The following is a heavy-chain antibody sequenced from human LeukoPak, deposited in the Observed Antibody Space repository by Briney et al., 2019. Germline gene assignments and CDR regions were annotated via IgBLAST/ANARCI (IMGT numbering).Heavy chain of an antibody. CDR2: IDTSGST. D-gene: IGHD2-2*01. CDR1: GGSISSFY. J-gene: IGHJ4*02. CDR3: ARGLVVPAAFDY. Sequence: PSETLYLTRTVSGGSISSFYWGSVRQPAGEGLGWIGRIDTSGSTKYNPSLMSRVTMSVDTSKNQFSLKLSSVTAADTAVYYCARGLVVPAAFDYWGQGTLATVSS. V-gene: IGHV4-4*07.